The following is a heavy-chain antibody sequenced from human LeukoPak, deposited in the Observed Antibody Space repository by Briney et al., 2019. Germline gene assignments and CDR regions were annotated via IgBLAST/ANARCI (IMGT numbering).Heavy chain of an antibody. CDR3: FGIF. D-gene: IGHD1-14*01. Sequence: PGGSPRLSCAASGLTFSTYWINWARQAPGKGLEWVGNINPDGSETYYVDSVKGRFIISRDNAKNSLYLQMNSLKTEDTAVYYCFGIFWGQGTLVTVSS. J-gene: IGHJ4*02. V-gene: IGHV3-7*01. CDR2: INPDGSET. CDR1: GLTFSTYW.